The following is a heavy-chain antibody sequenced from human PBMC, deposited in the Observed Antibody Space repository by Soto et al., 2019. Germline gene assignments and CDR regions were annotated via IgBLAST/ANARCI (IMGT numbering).Heavy chain of an antibody. J-gene: IGHJ3*02. CDR1: GFTFSGHW. D-gene: IGHD2-2*01. Sequence: EVQLVESGGDLVQPGGSLRLSCAASGFTFSGHWMHWVRQVPGKGLEWVSRINTDGATSTYADSVKGRFTTSRDNAKNTLYLQMSALRAEDTALYYCAREAGYCSRTSCYRRAFDTWGQGTTVTVSS. CDR3: AREAGYCSRTSCYRRAFDT. CDR2: INTDGATS. V-gene: IGHV3-74*03.